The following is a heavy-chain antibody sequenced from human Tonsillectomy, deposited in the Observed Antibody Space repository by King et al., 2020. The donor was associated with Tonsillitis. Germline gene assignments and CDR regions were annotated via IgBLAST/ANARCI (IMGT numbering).Heavy chain of an antibody. CDR3: ARGGLSVNWFDP. J-gene: IGHJ5*02. CDR2: IIPIYEAA. V-gene: IGHV1-69*12. Sequence: QLVQSGAEVKKPGSSVKVSCKASGGSLSSYAISWVRQAPGQGLEWMGGIIPIYEAAKYTPKFQARVTLTADESTSTVYMELSSLRVEDTAMYYCARGGLSVNWFDPWGQGTLVTVSS. CDR1: GGSLSSYA. D-gene: IGHD4/OR15-4a*01.